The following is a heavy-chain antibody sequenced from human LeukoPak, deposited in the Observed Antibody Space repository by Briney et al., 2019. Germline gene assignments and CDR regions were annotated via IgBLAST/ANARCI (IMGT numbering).Heavy chain of an antibody. CDR3: ASDTYGDENY. J-gene: IGHJ4*02. CDR2: IKQDGSQK. Sequence: GGSLRLSCAASGFTFSSYWMSWIRQAPGKGLEWVANIKQDGSQKYYVDSVKGRFTISRDNAKNSLYLQMNSLRAEDTAVYYCASDTYGDENYWGQGTLVTVSS. CDR1: GFTFSSYW. V-gene: IGHV3-7*01. D-gene: IGHD4-17*01.